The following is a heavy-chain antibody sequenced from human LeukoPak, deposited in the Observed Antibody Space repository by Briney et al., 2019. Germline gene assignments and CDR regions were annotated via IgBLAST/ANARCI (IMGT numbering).Heavy chain of an antibody. J-gene: IGHJ5*02. CDR1: GGSFSVYY. CDR3: ARFGYGSGSYYNWFDP. V-gene: IGHV4-34*01. CDR2: INHRGST. Sequence: SETLSLTCAVYGGSFSVYYWTWIRQPPGKGLEWIGEINHRGSTNHNPSLRSRVTISVDTSKNQFSLKLSSVTAADTAVYYCARFGYGSGSYYNWFDPWGQGTLVTVSS. D-gene: IGHD3-10*01.